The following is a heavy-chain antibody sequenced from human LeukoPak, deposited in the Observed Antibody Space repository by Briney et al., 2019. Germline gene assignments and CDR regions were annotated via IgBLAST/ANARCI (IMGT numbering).Heavy chain of an antibody. V-gene: IGHV4-59*13. CDR1: GRSISSYH. CDR3: ARDPATAILGEGYYGMDV. Sequence: SETLSLTCTVSGRSISSYHWSWIPQPPGEGLEWIGYNYYSGNPNSNPSLKSRVTISEDTSNNQFSLKLSSVTAADTAVYYCARDPATAILGEGYYGMDVWGQGTTVTVSS. D-gene: IGHD2-2*02. CDR2: NYYSGNP. J-gene: IGHJ6*02.